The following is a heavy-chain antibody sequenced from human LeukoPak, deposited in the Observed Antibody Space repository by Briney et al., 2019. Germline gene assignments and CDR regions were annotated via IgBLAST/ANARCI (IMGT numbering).Heavy chain of an antibody. CDR1: GGSISSSSYY. J-gene: IGHJ4*02. Sequence: SETLSLTRTVSGGSISSSSYYWGWIRQPPGKGLEWIGSIYYSGSTYYNPSLKSRVTISVDTSKNQFSLKLSSVTAADTAVYYCARRPLGRDYYDSSGYYFDYWGQGTLVTVSS. V-gene: IGHV4-39*01. D-gene: IGHD3-22*01. CDR3: ARRPLGRDYYDSSGYYFDY. CDR2: IYYSGST.